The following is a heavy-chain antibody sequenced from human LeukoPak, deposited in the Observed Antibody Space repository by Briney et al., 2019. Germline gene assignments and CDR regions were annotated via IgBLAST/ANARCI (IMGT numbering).Heavy chain of an antibody. CDR3: AKEYYYGSGSYYNLVDY. CDR2: ISSASTYK. Sequence: GGSLRLSCAASGFSFSSYSMIWVRQAPGKALEWVSSISSASTYKAYTDSVKGRFAVSRDNARNSLFLQMDSLGAEDTAVYYCAKEYYYGSGSYYNLVDYWGQGTLVTVSS. V-gene: IGHV3-21*01. CDR1: GFSFSSYS. D-gene: IGHD3-10*01. J-gene: IGHJ4*02.